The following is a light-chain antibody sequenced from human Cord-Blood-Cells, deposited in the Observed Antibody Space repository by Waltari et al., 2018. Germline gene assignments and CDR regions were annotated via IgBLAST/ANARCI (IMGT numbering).Light chain of an antibody. CDR3: QQDYSTPYS. J-gene: IGKJ2*03. CDR1: LSVLYSSNNKHY. V-gene: IGKV4-1*01. Sequence: DIVMTQSPDSLAVSLGERATINCTSSLSVLYSSNNKHYLAWYQQKPGQPPNLLIYWASTRESGVPDRFSGSGSVTDFTLTISSLQAEYVAVYYCQQDYSTPYSFGQGTKLEIK. CDR2: WAS.